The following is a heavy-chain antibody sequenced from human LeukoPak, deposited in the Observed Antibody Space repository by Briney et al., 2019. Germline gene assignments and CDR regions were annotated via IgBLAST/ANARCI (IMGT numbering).Heavy chain of an antibody. Sequence: SETLSLTCTVSGGSISSSSYYWACIRQPPEKGLEWIGSIHYSGSGYYNPSLSSRATISVDSSKNQFSVRLSSVAAADRAVYYCARDWGDTVDGGGDTNWFDPWGQGTLVTISS. V-gene: IGHV4-39*07. D-gene: IGHD5-12*01. CDR2: IHYSGSG. J-gene: IGHJ5*02. CDR1: GGSISSSSYY. CDR3: ARDWGDTVDGGGDTNWFDP.